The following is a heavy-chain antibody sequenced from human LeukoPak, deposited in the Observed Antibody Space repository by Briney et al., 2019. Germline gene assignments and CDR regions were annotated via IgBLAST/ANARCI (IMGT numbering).Heavy chain of an antibody. J-gene: IGHJ6*02. V-gene: IGHV4-31*03. CDR3: ARGDYYGMDV. Sequence: SETLSLTCTVSGGSISSGGYYWSWIRQHPGKGLEWIGYIYYSGSTYYNPSLKSRVTISVDTSKNQFSLKLSSVTAADTAVYYCARGDYYGMDVWGQGTTVTVSS. CDR1: GGSISSGGYY. CDR2: IYYSGST.